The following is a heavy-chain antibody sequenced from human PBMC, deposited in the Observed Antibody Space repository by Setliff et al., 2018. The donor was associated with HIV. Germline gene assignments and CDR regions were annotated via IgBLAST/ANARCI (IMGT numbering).Heavy chain of an antibody. V-gene: IGHV1-46*01. D-gene: IGHD4-4*01. CDR1: GYTFSSNY. CDR3: ARDMDYSNPDY. J-gene: IGHJ4*02. Sequence: ASVKVSCKASGYTFSSNYMHWVRQAPGQGLEWMGLINPTGDITFYPQKFQARVTMTRDTSTSTVYLELRSLRSDDTAMYYCARDMDYSNPDYWGQGTLVTVSS. CDR2: INPTGDIT.